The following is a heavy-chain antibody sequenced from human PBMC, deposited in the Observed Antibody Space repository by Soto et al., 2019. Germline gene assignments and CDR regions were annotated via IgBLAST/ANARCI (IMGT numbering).Heavy chain of an antibody. D-gene: IGHD6-19*01. CDR1: GDSYSMSTYS. J-gene: IGHJ5*02. CDR2: IYQSGVT. Sequence: SETLSLTCNTSGDSYSMSTYSWSWIRQPPGKALQWIGFIYQSGVTSYNPSLASRVSISLDRSNNQCSLKLKSVTAADTAVYFCAGMPYTSGLRFDPWGPGTLVTVSS. V-gene: IGHV4-30-2*01. CDR3: AGMPYTSGLRFDP.